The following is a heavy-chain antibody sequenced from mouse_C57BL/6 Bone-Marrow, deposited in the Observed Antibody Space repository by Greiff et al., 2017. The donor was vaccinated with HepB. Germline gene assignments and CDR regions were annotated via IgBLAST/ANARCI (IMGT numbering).Heavy chain of an antibody. V-gene: IGHV1-7*01. CDR3: ARNAGDY. CDR1: GYTFTSYW. J-gene: IGHJ2*01. D-gene: IGHD4-1*01. CDR2: INPSSSYT. Sequence: VQLQQSGAELAKPGASVKLSCKASGYTFTSYWMHWVKQRPGQGLEWIGYINPSSSYTNYNQKFKGKATLTADKSSSTAYMQLSSLTYEDSAGYYGARNAGDYWGQGTTVTVSS.